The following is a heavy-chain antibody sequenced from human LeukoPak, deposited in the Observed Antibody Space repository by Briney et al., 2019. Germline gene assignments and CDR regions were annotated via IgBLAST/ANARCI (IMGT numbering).Heavy chain of an antibody. V-gene: IGHV4-59*12. CDR2: IYYSGST. CDR3: ARRRYYDFWSGYYGGYFDY. Sequence: SETLSLTCTVSGGSISSYYWSWIRQPPGKGLEWIGYIYYSGSTNYNPSLKSRVTISVDTSKNQFSLKLSTVTAADTAVYYCARRRYYDFWSGYYGGYFDYWGQGTLVTVSS. D-gene: IGHD3-3*01. CDR1: GGSISSYY. J-gene: IGHJ4*02.